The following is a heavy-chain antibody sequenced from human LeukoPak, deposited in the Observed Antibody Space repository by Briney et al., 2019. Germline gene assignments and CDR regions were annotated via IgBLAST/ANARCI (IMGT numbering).Heavy chain of an antibody. CDR3: ARYFQDADYGDYWLFDY. V-gene: IGHV1-18*01. D-gene: IGHD4-17*01. Sequence: ASVKVSCKASGYTFTSYGISWVRQAPGQGLEWMGWISAYNGNTNYAQKLQGRVTMTTDTSTSTAYMELRSLRSDGTAVYYCARYFQDADYGDYWLFDYWGQGTLVTVSS. CDR2: ISAYNGNT. CDR1: GYTFTSYG. J-gene: IGHJ4*02.